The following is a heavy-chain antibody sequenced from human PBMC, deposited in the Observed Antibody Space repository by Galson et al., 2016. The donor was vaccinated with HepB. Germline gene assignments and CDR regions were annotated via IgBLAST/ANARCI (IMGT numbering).Heavy chain of an antibody. J-gene: IGHJ2*01. CDR2: IYPGDSDT. V-gene: IGHV5-51*01. CDR3: ARRAEMADDCRYYYFEL. CDR1: GYRFSSYW. D-gene: IGHD5-24*01. Sequence: QSGAEVKKPGESLKISCKGSGYRFSSYWIGWVRQMPGKGLEWMGIIYPGDSDTRYRPSFQGQVTISVDKSISTAYLQWSSLKASDTAMYYCARRAEMADDCRYYYFELWGRGTLVTVSS.